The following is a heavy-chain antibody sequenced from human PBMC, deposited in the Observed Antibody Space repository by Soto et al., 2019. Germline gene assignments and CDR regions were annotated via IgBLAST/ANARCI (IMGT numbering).Heavy chain of an antibody. V-gene: IGHV1-46*01. CDR3: ARGLLRYFDWSL. J-gene: IGHJ4*02. CDR1: GYTFTSYY. Sequence: ASVKVSCKASGYTFTSYYMNWVRQAPGQGLEWLGIINPSGGYTTYAQRFLGRVTMTSDTSTSTVHMELGSLTSEDTAVYYCARGLLRYFDWSLWGQGTLVTVSS. CDR2: INPSGGYT. D-gene: IGHD3-9*01.